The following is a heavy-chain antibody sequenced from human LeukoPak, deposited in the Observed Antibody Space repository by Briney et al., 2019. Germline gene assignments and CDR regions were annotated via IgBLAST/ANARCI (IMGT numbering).Heavy chain of an antibody. CDR1: GFTFSSYG. CDR2: IPYDGSNK. V-gene: IGHV3-30*18. D-gene: IGHD6-19*01. CDR3: AKDRGEQWLVTSFDY. Sequence: GRSLRLSCAASGFTFSSYGIHWVRQAPGKGLEWVAVIPYDGSNKYYVDSVKGRFTISRDNSKNTLYLQMNSLRDEDTAVYYCAKDRGEQWLVTSFDYWGQGTLVTVSS. J-gene: IGHJ4*02.